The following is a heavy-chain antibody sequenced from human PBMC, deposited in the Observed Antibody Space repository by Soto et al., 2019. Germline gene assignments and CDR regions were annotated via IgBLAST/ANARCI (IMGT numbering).Heavy chain of an antibody. CDR3: ARGGMITFGGVMGTY. D-gene: IGHD3-16*01. CDR2: IWYDGSNK. CDR1: GFTFSSYG. Sequence: PGGSLRLSCAASGFTFSSYGMHWVRQAPGKGLEWVAVIWYDGSNKYYADSVKGRFTISRDNSKNTLYLQMNSLRAEDTAVYYCARGGMITFGGVMGTYWGQGTLVTVSS. J-gene: IGHJ4*02. V-gene: IGHV3-33*01.